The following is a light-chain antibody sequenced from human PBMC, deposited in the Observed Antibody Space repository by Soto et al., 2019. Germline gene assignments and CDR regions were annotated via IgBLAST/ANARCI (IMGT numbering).Light chain of an antibody. J-gene: IGKJ2*01. V-gene: IGKV1-5*03. Sequence: DIQMTQSPSTLSASVGDRVTITCRASQSISSWLAWYQQKPGKAPKILIYKASSLERGVPSRFSASGSGTEFTLTISSLQPDDFATYYCQQYNSYPYTFGQGTKLEIK. CDR1: QSISSW. CDR3: QQYNSYPYT. CDR2: KAS.